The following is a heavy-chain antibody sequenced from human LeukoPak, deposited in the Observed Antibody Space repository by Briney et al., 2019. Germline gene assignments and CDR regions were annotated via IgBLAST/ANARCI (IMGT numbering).Heavy chain of an antibody. CDR2: ISGSGGST. V-gene: IGHV3-23*01. CDR1: GFTFSSYA. J-gene: IGHJ3*02. CDR3: AKVISSSWTNDAFDI. D-gene: IGHD6-13*01. Sequence: GGSLRLSCAASGFTFSSYAMSWVRQAPGKGLKWVSAISGSGGSTYYADSVKGRFTISRDNSKNTLYLQMNSLRAEDTAVYYCAKVISSSWTNDAFDIWGQGTMVTVSS.